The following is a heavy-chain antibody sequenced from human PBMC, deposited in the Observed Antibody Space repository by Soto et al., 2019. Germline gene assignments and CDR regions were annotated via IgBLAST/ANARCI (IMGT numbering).Heavy chain of an antibody. CDR3: AKDRGMTTVTFDAFQN. J-gene: IGHJ1*01. V-gene: IGHV3-23*01. CDR1: GFNFNSYS. CDR2: ISGSGDQT. Sequence: GGSLRLSCAASGFNFNSYSMSWVRQAPGKAPEWVAGISGSGDQTHYADSVKGRYIISRDNFKNTMFLQMNSLRAEDSAIYYCAKDRGMTTVTFDAFQNWGQGTLVTVSS. D-gene: IGHD4-17*01.